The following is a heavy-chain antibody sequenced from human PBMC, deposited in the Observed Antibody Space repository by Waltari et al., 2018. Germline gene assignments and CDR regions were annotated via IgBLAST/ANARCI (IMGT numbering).Heavy chain of an antibody. CDR3: ARTASANSFFDF. Sequence: QVQLQESGPGLVKPSETLSLTCVVSDFSISSDYSWGWIRQPPGKGLEWIASLYHSGSTHNNPSLTSRVTVSVDTANNQFSRKLSSVTASETAVYYCARTASANSFFDFWGQGTLVTVSS. D-gene: IGHD1-1*01. J-gene: IGHJ4*02. V-gene: IGHV4-38-2*01. CDR1: DFSISSDYS. CDR2: LYHSGST.